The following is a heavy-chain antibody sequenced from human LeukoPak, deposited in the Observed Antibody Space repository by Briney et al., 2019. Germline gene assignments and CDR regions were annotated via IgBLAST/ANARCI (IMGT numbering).Heavy chain of an antibody. V-gene: IGHV3-7*01. CDR2: LKQDGGEK. J-gene: IGHJ4*02. Sequence: LSGGSLRLSCAASEFIFSGYWMNWVRQAPGKGLEWVANLKQDGGEKKYVESVRGRFTISRDNDKNALDLQMNSLRVEDTAVYYCARDGFVVAADYWGQGTLVSVPS. D-gene: IGHD2-2*01. CDR1: EFIFSGYW. CDR3: ARDGFVVAADY.